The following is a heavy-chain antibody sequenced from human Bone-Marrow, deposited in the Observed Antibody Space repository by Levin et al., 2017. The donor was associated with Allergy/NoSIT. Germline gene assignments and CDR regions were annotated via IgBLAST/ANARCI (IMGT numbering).Heavy chain of an antibody. CDR2: INPSAGST. D-gene: IGHD6-19*01. J-gene: IGHJ4*02. CDR1: GYTFTSSF. Sequence: GESLKISCKASGYTFTSSFIHWVRQAPGQGLEWMGMINPSAGSTTYSQKFPDRVTMTRDTSTSTVYMELSSLRSDDTAVYYCARVGYSGLFFDYWGQGTLLTVSS. CDR3: ARVGYSGLFFDY. V-gene: IGHV1-46*01.